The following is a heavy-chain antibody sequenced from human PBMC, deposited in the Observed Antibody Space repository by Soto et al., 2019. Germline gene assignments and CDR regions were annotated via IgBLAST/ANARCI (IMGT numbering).Heavy chain of an antibody. V-gene: IGHV3-30*18. Sequence: LRLSCAASGFTFSSYGMHWVRQAPGRGLEWVAVISYDGSNKYYADSVKGRFTISRDNSKNTLYLQMNSLRAEDTAVYYCAKDGGSELRFLEWLLSYGMDVWGQGTTVTVSS. D-gene: IGHD3-3*01. J-gene: IGHJ6*02. CDR2: ISYDGSNK. CDR1: GFTFSSYG. CDR3: AKDGGSELRFLEWLLSYGMDV.